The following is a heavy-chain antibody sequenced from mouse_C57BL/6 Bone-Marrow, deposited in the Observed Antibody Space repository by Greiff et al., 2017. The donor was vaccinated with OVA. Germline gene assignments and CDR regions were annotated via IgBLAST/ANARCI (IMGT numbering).Heavy chain of an antibody. J-gene: IGHJ4*01. D-gene: IGHD1-1*01. Sequence: VHLVESGAELAKPGASVKLSCKASGYTFTSYWMHWVKQRPGQGLEWIGYINPSSGYTKYNQKFKDKATLTADKSSSTAYMQLSSLTYEDSAVYYCAKPPLVLQAMDYWGQGTSVTVSS. CDR3: AKPPLVLQAMDY. CDR1: GYTFTSYW. CDR2: INPSSGYT. V-gene: IGHV1-7*01.